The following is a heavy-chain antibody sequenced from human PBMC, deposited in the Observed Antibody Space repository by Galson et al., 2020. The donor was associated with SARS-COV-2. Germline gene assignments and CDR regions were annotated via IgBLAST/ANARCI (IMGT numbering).Heavy chain of an antibody. CDR2: ISAYNGNT. CDR1: GYTFTSYG. D-gene: IGHD3-16*02. Sequence: GESLKISCKASGYTFTSYGISWVRQAPGQGLEWMGWISAYNGNTNYAQKLQGRVTMTTDTSTSTAYMELRSLRSDDTAVYYCARDRTYDYVWGSYRYFDYWGQGTLVTVSS. J-gene: IGHJ4*02. CDR3: ARDRTYDYVWGSYRYFDY. V-gene: IGHV1-18*01.